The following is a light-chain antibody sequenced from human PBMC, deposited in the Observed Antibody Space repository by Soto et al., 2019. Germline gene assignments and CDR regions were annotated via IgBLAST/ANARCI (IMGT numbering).Light chain of an antibody. V-gene: IGLV2-23*01. Sequence: QSALTQPASVSGSPGQSITISCTGTSSDVGSYNLVSWYQQHPGKAPKLMIYEGSKRPSGVSNTFSGSKSGNTASLTISGLKAEDEGDYDCCSYAGSSTLFGGGTKLTVL. CDR2: EGS. J-gene: IGLJ2*01. CDR3: CSYAGSSTL. CDR1: SSDVGSYNL.